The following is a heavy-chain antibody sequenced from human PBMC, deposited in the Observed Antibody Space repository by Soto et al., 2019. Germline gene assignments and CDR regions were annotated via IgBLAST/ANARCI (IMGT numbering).Heavy chain of an antibody. V-gene: IGHV1-18*01. CDR2: ISGYNGNT. CDR3: SRFIMVGGWFDPNYYPGMDV. CDR1: GYTFSNYG. Sequence: QVQLVQSGAEVKKPGASVTVSCKTSGYTFSNYGINWVRQAPGQGLEWMGWISGYNGNTNYAQTVQGRVTMTTDTSTGPVYMELRSLKSDDTAIYYCSRFIMVGGWFDPNYYPGMDVWGQGTTVTVSS. D-gene: IGHD6-19*01. J-gene: IGHJ6*02.